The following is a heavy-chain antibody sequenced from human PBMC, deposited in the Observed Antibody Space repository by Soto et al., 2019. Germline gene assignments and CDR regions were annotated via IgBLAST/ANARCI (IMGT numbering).Heavy chain of an antibody. V-gene: IGHV1-69*13. CDR1: GGTFSSYA. CDR3: ARSQGSSTSLEIYYYYYYGMDV. D-gene: IGHD2-2*01. Sequence: ASVKVSCKASGGTFSSYAISWVRQAPGQGLEWMGGIIPISGTANYAQKFQGRVTITADESTSTAYMELSSLRSEDTAVYYCARSQGSSTSLEIYYYYYYGMDVCGQGTTVIVSS. J-gene: IGHJ6*02. CDR2: IIPISGTA.